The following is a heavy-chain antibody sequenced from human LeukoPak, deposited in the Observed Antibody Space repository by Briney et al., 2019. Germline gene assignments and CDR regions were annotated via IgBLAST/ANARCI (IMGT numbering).Heavy chain of an antibody. D-gene: IGHD4-17*01. V-gene: IGHV4-34*01. J-gene: IGHJ4*02. Sequence: SETLSLTCAVSGVSFDDYYWAWVHQPPGKGLEWIGEINHSGYTNDSPSLKSRVTLSIDTSRKQFSLNLRSVTVADAGTYYCTRMTTGHDYWGQGTLVTVSS. CDR3: TRMTTGHDY. CDR1: GVSFDDYY. CDR2: INHSGYT.